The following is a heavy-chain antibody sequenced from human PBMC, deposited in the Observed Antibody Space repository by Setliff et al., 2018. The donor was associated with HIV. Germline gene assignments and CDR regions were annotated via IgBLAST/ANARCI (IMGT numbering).Heavy chain of an antibody. D-gene: IGHD3-10*01. CDR1: GFTFSNFA. CDR2: ISYDGSRT. J-gene: IGHJ4*02. Sequence: HPGGSLRLSCVASGFTFSNFAMHWVRQAPGKGLEWVSVISYDGSRTYYADSVKGRFTISRDNSKNTLYLQMNSLRPEDTAVYYCAKDPYYGSGTVFDYWGQGTLVTVSS. V-gene: IGHV3-30*01. CDR3: AKDPYYGSGTVFDY.